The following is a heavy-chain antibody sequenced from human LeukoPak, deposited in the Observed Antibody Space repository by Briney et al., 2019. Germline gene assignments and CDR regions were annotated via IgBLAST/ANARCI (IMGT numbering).Heavy chain of an antibody. J-gene: IGHJ6*03. CDR2: INHSGST. CDR3: ARSSLRGATPYYMDV. V-gene: IGHV4-34*01. Sequence: PSETLSLTCAVYGGSFSGYYWSWIRQPPGKGLEWIGEINHSGSTNYNPSLKSRVTISADTSKNQFSLKLSSVTTADTAVYYCARSSLRGATPYYMDVWGKGTTVTVSS. D-gene: IGHD5-12*01. CDR1: GGSFSGYY.